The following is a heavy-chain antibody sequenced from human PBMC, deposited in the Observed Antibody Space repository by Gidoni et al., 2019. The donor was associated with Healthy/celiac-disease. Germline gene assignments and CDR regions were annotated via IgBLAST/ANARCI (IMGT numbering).Heavy chain of an antibody. CDR1: GFTFSSYA. Sequence: QVQLVGSGGSVVAPGRFLRPPWPASGFTFSSYAMHWVRQAPGKGLEWVAVISYDGSNKYYADSVKGRFTISRDNSKNTLYLQMNSLRAEDTAVYYCASQMSDSDYWGQGTLVTVSS. J-gene: IGHJ4*02. CDR2: ISYDGSNK. V-gene: IGHV3-30*04. CDR3: ASQMSDSDY.